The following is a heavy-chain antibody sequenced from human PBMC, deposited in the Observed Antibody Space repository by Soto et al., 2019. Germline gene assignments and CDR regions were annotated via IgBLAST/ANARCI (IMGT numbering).Heavy chain of an antibody. Sequence: QVHLVQSGAEVKNPGASVKVSCKTSGYSFTTYYIHWVRQAPGQGLQWMGIINPTVGSTYYAQTFQGRVTMTMDTSTTTVFMELRSLTSEDTAVYFCARDVGNYDGIMDVWGQGTTVTVSS. J-gene: IGHJ6*02. CDR2: INPTVGST. V-gene: IGHV1-46*01. D-gene: IGHD1-7*01. CDR1: GYSFTTYY. CDR3: ARDVGNYDGIMDV.